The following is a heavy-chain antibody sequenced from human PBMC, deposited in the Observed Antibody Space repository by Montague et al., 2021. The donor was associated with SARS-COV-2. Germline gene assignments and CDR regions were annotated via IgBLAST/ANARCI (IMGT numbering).Heavy chain of an antibody. Sequence: SLRLSCAASGFTFSSYDMHWVRQATGKGLEWVSAIGTAGDTYYPGSVKGRFTISRENAKNSLYLQMNSLRAGDTAVYYCARGDSSGYYYLFDYWGRGTLVPVSS. CDR1: GFTFSSYD. D-gene: IGHD3-22*01. V-gene: IGHV3-13*04. J-gene: IGHJ4*02. CDR2: IGTAGDT. CDR3: ARGDSSGYYYLFDY.